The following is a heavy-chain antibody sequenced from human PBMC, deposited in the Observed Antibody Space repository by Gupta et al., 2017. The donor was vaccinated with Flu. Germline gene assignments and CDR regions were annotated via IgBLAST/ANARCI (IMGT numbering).Heavy chain of an antibody. CDR1: GGSISSGVYY. CDR3: ARESWERSRALDC. J-gene: IGHJ4*02. Sequence: SGGSISSGVYYWTWIRQHPGKGLEWIGYINYSGSTYYNPSLKSRVTMSLDTPKNQFSLNLSSVTAAETAVYYCARESWERSRALDCGGQGTLVTVXS. V-gene: IGHV4-31*02. D-gene: IGHD1-26*01. CDR2: INYSGST.